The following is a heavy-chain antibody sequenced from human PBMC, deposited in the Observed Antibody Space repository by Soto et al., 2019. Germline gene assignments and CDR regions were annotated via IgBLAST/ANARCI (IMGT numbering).Heavy chain of an antibody. V-gene: IGHV4-59*08. Sequence: PSETLSLTCTVSGGSISSYYWSWIRQPPGKGLEWIGYIYYSGSTNYNPSLKSRVTISVDTSKNQFSLKLSSVTAADTAVYYCARHFLPSHYDFWSGGYYMDVWGKGTTVTV. CDR1: GGSISSYY. CDR2: IYYSGST. D-gene: IGHD3-3*01. J-gene: IGHJ6*03. CDR3: ARHFLPSHYDFWSGGYYMDV.